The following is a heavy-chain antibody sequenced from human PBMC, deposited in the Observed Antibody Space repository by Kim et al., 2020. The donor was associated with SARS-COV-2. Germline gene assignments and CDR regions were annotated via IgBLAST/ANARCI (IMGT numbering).Heavy chain of an antibody. CDR3: AKDLTSYYYGSGSYPNFDY. V-gene: IGHV3-23*01. D-gene: IGHD3-10*01. J-gene: IGHJ4*02. CDR2: ISGSGGST. CDR1: GFTFSSYA. Sequence: GGSLRLSCAASGFTFSSYAMSWVRQAPGKGLEWVSAISGSGGSTYYADSVKGRFTISRDNSKNTLYLQMNSLRAEDTAVYYCAKDLTSYYYGSGSYPNFDYWGQGTLVTVSS.